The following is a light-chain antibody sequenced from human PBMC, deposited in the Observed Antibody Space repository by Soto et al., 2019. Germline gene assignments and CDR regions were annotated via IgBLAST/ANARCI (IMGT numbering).Light chain of an antibody. V-gene: IGKV3-20*01. CDR1: QSVSSTY. J-gene: IGKJ1*01. Sequence: EIVLTQSPGTLSLSPGERATLSCRASQSVSSTYLAWYQQKPGQAPRLLIYDASSRATGIPDRFSGSGSGTDFTLTISRLETEDFAVYYCQQYGSSPRTFGQGTKVES. CDR2: DAS. CDR3: QQYGSSPRT.